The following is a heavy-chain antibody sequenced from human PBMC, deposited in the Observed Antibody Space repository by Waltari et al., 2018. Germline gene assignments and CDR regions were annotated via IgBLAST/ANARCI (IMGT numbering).Heavy chain of an antibody. Sequence: EVQLVTSGGGLVQPGRSLRLACVGSGFRFDDYAMYWVRQRPGKGLEWLSGIGWNSGAIGYADSVRGRFSTYRDNARKSLYLQMGRLRPEDTALYYCVKGGRGFGAFYEQHWGQGIQVTVSS. CDR3: VKGGRGFGAFYEQH. V-gene: IGHV3-9*01. D-gene: IGHD3-10*01. J-gene: IGHJ4*02. CDR2: IGWNSGAI. CDR1: GFRFDDYA.